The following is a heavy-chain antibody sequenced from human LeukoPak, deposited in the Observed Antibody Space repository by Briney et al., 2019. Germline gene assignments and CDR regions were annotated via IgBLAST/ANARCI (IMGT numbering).Heavy chain of an antibody. Sequence: SETLSLTCTVSGGSISSYYWSWIRQPPGKGLEWIGYIYYSGSTNYNPSLKSRVTISVDTSKNQFSLKLSSVTAADTAVYYCARDSISIAAAGPFDYWGQGTLVTVSS. J-gene: IGHJ4*02. CDR2: IYYSGST. CDR3: ARDSISIAAAGPFDY. D-gene: IGHD6-13*01. CDR1: GGSISSYY. V-gene: IGHV4-59*01.